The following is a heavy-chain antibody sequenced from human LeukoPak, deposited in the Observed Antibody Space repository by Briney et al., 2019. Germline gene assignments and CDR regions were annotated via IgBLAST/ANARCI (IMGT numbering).Heavy chain of an antibody. D-gene: IGHD6-19*01. Sequence: SETLSLTCSVSGGSISIYYWTWIRQIPGKGLEWIGYIYYTGTTNYNPLFESRATISVDTSKNQFSLKLTSVTAADTAVYYCAGTTGWLHFAYWGQGALVTVSS. CDR1: GGSISIYY. J-gene: IGHJ4*02. V-gene: IGHV4-59*01. CDR3: AGTTGWLHFAY. CDR2: IYYTGTT.